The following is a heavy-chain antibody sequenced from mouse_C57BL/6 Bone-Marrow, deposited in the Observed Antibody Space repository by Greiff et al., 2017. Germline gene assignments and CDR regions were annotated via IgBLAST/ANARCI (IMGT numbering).Heavy chain of an antibody. V-gene: IGHV1-75*01. J-gene: IGHJ4*01. Sequence: QVQLQQSGPELVKPGASVKISCKASGYTFTDYYINWVKQRPGQGLEWIGRIFPGSGSTYYNEKFKGKATLPVAKSSSTSYLLISCLPSEDSAVYFYAREGGYGDDRGYYAMDDWGQGTSVTVSS. CDR3: AREGGYGDDRGYYAMDD. CDR1: GYTFTDYY. D-gene: IGHD2-2*01. CDR2: IFPGSGST.